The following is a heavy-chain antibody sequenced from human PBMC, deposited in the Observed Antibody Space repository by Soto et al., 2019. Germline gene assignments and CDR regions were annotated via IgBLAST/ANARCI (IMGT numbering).Heavy chain of an antibody. CDR2: IYYTGST. D-gene: IGHD6-13*01. Sequence: QLNLQESGPGLGKPSETLSLTCVVSGVSMSGSDYYWAWIRQSPGKGLEWIGSIYYTGSTDYNPSLSSRITISVHTSTNLLSVTLSSVTAADAAVYFCARPDRLGAILYSSSWFFEFWGQGTLVAVSS. CDR3: ARPDRLGAILYSSSWFFEF. V-gene: IGHV4-39*01. J-gene: IGHJ4*02. CDR1: GVSMSGSDYY.